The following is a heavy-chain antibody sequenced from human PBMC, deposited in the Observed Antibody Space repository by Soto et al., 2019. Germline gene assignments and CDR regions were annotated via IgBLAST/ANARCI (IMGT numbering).Heavy chain of an antibody. J-gene: IGHJ1*01. V-gene: IGHV3-23*01. D-gene: IGHD2-8*01. CDR3: AKDWGYCTNDGCYEYFQD. CDR1: GFTFITYA. CDR2: ISGRGDNT. Sequence: EVQLLESGGGLVQPGGSLRLSCAASGFTFITYAMSWVRQAPGKGLEWVSVISGRGDNTYYTDSVKGRFTISRDNSKNTLNLQMSSLRVEDTATYYCAKDWGYCTNDGCYEYFQDWGPVTLVTVSS.